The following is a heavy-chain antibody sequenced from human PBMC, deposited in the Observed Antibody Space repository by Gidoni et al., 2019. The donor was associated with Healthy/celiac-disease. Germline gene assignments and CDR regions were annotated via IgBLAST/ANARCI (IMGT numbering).Heavy chain of an antibody. J-gene: IGHJ4*02. CDR3: ARTSGIAALFDY. Sequence: EVQLGQAGGGGKKHGESRKISCKGSGDSFTSYWIGCVRQMPGKGLEWMGIIYPGDSDTRYSPSFQGQVTISADKSISTAYLQWSSLKASDTAMYYCARTSGIAALFDYWGQGTLVTVSS. D-gene: IGHD6-25*01. CDR1: GDSFTSYW. CDR2: IYPGDSDT. V-gene: IGHV5-51*01.